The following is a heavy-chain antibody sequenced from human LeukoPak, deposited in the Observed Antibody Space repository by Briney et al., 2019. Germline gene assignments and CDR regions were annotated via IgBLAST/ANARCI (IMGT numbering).Heavy chain of an antibody. Sequence: ASVKVSCKASGYSFTGYNMXXXXXXXXXGXXXXXXXNXXXGATKYAQRFQGRVAXXXDXXXXXAYMELSRLRSDDTAVYYCASWAGGNADVAVFDYWGQGTLVTVSS. D-gene: IGHD2-21*01. CDR1: GYSFTGYN. CDR3: ASWAGGNADVAVFDY. J-gene: IGHJ4*02. CDR2: XNXXXGAT. V-gene: IGHV1-2*02.